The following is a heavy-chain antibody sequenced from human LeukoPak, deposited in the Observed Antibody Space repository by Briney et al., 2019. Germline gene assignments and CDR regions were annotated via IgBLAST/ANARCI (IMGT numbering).Heavy chain of an antibody. V-gene: IGHV1-69*02. J-gene: IGHJ6*03. CDR2: IIPILGIA. CDR3: ARGKGYYGSGSYYYYMDV. CDR1: GGTFSSYT. D-gene: IGHD3-10*01. Sequence: GPSVKVSCKASGGTFSSYTISWVRHAPGQGLEWMGRIIPILGIANYAQKSQGRVTITADKSTSTAYMELSSLRSEDTAVYYRARGKGYYGSGSYYYYMDVWGKGTTVTVSS.